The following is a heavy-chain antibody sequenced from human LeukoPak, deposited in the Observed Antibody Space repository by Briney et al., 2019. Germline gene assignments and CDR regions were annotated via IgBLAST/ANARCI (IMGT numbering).Heavy chain of an antibody. CDR1: GGSISSSSYY. CDR2: IYYSGTT. V-gene: IGHV4-39*07. Sequence: SETLSLTCTVSGGSISSSSYYWGWIRQPPGKGLEWIGSIYYSGTTYYNPSFKSRITISLDTSKNQFSLKLSSVTAADTAVYYCARAAGGGHIVVVTAIPYNWFDPWGQGTLVTVSS. D-gene: IGHD2-21*02. J-gene: IGHJ5*02. CDR3: ARAAGGGHIVVVTAIPYNWFDP.